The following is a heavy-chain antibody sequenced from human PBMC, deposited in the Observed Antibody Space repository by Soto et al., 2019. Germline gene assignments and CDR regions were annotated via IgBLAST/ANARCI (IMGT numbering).Heavy chain of an antibody. CDR3: ARPYYYDSSGPSGFYYYGMDV. J-gene: IGHJ6*02. V-gene: IGHV1-69*12. CDR2: IIPIFGTA. CDR1: GGTFSSYA. D-gene: IGHD3-22*01. Sequence: QVQLVQSGAEVKEPGSSVKVSCKASGGTFSSYAISWVRQAPGQGLEWMGGIIPIFGTANYAQKFQGRVTITADESTITAYMELSSLRSEDTAVYYCARPYYYDSSGPSGFYYYGMDVWGQGTTVTVSS.